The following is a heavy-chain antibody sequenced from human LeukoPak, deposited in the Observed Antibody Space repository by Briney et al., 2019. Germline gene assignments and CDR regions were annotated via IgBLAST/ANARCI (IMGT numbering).Heavy chain of an antibody. CDR2: IYYSGST. CDR1: GGSISSYY. Sequence: SETLSLTCTVSGGSISSYYWSWIRQPPGKGLEWIGYIYYSGSTNYNPSLKSRVTISVDTSKNQFSLKLSSVTAADTAVYYCARGTNWGVDYWGQGTLVTVSS. CDR3: ARGTNWGVDY. D-gene: IGHD7-27*01. V-gene: IGHV4-59*01. J-gene: IGHJ4*02.